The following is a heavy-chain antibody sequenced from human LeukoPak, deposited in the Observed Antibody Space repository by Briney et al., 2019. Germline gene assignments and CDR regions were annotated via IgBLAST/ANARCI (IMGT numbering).Heavy chain of an antibody. CDR3: ARRGGKDYGGYVLYYYYMDV. Sequence: PGKSLRLSCAASGFSFSHFGMHWVRQAPGKGLEWVAVISYDGSNKYYADSVKGRFTISRDNSKNTLYLQMNSLRAEDTAVYYCARRGGKDYGGYVLYYYYMDVWGKGSTVTVSS. V-gene: IGHV3-30*03. CDR1: GFSFSHFG. CDR2: ISYDGSNK. D-gene: IGHD4-17*01. J-gene: IGHJ6*03.